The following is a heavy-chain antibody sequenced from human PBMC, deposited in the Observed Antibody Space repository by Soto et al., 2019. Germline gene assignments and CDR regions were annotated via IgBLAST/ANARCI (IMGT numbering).Heavy chain of an antibody. J-gene: IGHJ4*02. D-gene: IGHD3-10*01. V-gene: IGHV1-69*06. CDR2: IIPIFGTA. CDR1: GGTFSSYA. Sequence: QVQLVQSGAEVKKPGSSVKVSCKASGGTFSSYAISWVRQAPGQGLEWMGGIIPIFGTANYAQKFQGRVTITADKSTSTAYMELSSLRSEDTAVYYCASTYYYGSGSYYNRYYFDYWGQGTLVTVSS. CDR3: ASTYYYGSGSYYNRYYFDY.